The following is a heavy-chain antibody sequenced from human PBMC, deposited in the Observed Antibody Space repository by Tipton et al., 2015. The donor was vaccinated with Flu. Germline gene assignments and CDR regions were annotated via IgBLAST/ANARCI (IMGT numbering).Heavy chain of an antibody. V-gene: IGHV4-34*01. J-gene: IGHJ5*02. CDR3: ARADMYYDFWSGYYRWNLNWFDP. CDR1: GGSFSGYY. Sequence: TLSLTCAVYGGSFSGYYWSWIRQPPGKGLEWIGEINHSGSTNYNPSLKSRVTISVDTSKNQFSLKLSSVTAADTAVYYCARADMYYDFWSGYYRWNLNWFDPWGQGTLVTVSS. D-gene: IGHD3-3*01. CDR2: INHSGST.